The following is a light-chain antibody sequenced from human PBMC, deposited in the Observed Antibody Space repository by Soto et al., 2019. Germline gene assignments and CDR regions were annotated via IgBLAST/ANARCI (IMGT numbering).Light chain of an antibody. CDR2: ASR. CDR3: QSYDTSLSGWV. CDR1: SSNFGAGYD. J-gene: IGLJ2*01. V-gene: IGLV1-40*01. Sequence: QSVLTQPPSVSGAPGQRVTISCTGSSSNFGAGYDVNWYQQLPGTAPKLLIYASRNRPSGVPDRFSASNSGTSASLAITGLQAEDEADYYCQSYDTSLSGWVFGGGTKVTVL.